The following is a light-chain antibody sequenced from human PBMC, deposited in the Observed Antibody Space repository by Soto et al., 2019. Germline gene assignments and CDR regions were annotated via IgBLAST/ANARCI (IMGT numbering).Light chain of an antibody. CDR1: QSISSNY. CDR3: QQYGYPQLT. J-gene: IGKJ4*01. CDR2: GAS. Sequence: EIVLTQSPGTLSLSPGETVTLSCRASQSISSNYVAWFQHKPGQAPRLLIYGASSRAPGIPERFSGSGSGTDFSRTINRLEPEESAVFYCQQYGYPQLTFGGGTKVETK. V-gene: IGKV3-20*01.